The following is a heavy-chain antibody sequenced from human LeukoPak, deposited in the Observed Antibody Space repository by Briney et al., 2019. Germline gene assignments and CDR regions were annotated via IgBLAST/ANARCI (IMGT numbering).Heavy chain of an antibody. D-gene: IGHD1-1*01. V-gene: IGHV4-34*01. J-gene: IGHJ4*02. Sequence: PSETLSLTCAVYGGSFSGYYWSWIRQPPGKGLEWVGDINHRVSTNYNPSLNSRVTISVDTSKNQFSLKLSSVTAADTAVYYCARETERAFDYWGQGTLVTVSS. CDR1: GGSFSGYY. CDR3: ARETERAFDY. CDR2: INHRVST.